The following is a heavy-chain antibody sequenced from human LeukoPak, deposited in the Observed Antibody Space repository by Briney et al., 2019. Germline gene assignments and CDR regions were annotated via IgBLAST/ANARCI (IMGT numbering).Heavy chain of an antibody. D-gene: IGHD5-24*01. Sequence: PSETLSLTCTVSGGSISSSSYYWGWIRQPPGRGLEWIGSIYYSGSTYYNPSLKSRVTISVDTSKNQFSLKPISVTAEDTAVYYCAREVVEMANTNLFDYWGQGTLVTVSS. J-gene: IGHJ4*02. CDR3: AREVVEMANTNLFDY. CDR2: IYYSGST. CDR1: GGSISSSSYY. V-gene: IGHV4-39*07.